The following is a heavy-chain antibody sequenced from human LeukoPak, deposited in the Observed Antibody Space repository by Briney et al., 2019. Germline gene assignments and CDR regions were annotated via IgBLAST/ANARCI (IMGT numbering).Heavy chain of an antibody. D-gene: IGHD2/OR15-2a*01. Sequence: GGSLRLSCAASGFTFSSYSMNWVRQAPGKGLEWVSSISSSSSYIYYADSVKGRFTISRDNAKNSLYLQMNSLRAEDTAVYYCARDRIVQAFDIWGQGTMVTVPS. V-gene: IGHV3-21*01. CDR2: ISSSSSYI. J-gene: IGHJ3*02. CDR1: GFTFSSYS. CDR3: ARDRIVQAFDI.